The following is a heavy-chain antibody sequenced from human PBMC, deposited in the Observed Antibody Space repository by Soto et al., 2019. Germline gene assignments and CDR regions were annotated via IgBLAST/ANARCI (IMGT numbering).Heavy chain of an antibody. V-gene: IGHV3-23*01. CDR2: ISSGSNT. D-gene: IGHD7-27*01. CDR3: AKASATGKSDGMDV. CDR1: GFPFSSYA. J-gene: IGHJ6*02. Sequence: EVQLLESGGGLVQPGRSLRLSCEASGFPFSSYAMSWVRQTPGRGLECVSSISSGSNTYYTDSVRGRFTISRDNSKNSLYLQMSSLRADDTALYYCAKASATGKSDGMDVWGQGTTVSVSS.